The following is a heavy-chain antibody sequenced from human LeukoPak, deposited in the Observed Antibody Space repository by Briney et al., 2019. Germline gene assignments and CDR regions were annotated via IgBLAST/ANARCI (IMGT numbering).Heavy chain of an antibody. CDR1: GDSITGYS. CDR3: VRGPYGSSISNWFDP. J-gene: IGHJ5*02. CDR2: IYYNGDT. Sequence: SETLSLTCSVSGDSITGYSWSWLRQTPGKGLEWIGYIYYNGDTHYNPSLNSRLSMSVDTPKKQFSLTLRSVIAADTAVYYCVRGPYGSSISNWFDPWGQGLLVTVSS. D-gene: IGHD3-10*01. V-gene: IGHV4-59*01.